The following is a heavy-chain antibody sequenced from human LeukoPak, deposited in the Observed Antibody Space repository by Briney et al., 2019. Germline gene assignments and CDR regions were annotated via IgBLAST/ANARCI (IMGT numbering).Heavy chain of an antibody. CDR1: EFSVGSNY. Sequence: SGGSLRLSCAASEFSVGSNYMTWVRQAPGKGLEWVSLIYSGGSTYYADSVKGRFTTSRDNSKNTLYLQMNSLRAEDTAVYYCARGYSSSWSYDYWGQGTLVTVSS. J-gene: IGHJ4*02. D-gene: IGHD6-13*01. CDR2: IYSGGST. V-gene: IGHV3-66*01. CDR3: ARGYSSSWSYDY.